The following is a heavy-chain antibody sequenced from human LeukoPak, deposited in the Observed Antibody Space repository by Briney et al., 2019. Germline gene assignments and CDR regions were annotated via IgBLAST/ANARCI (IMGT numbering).Heavy chain of an antibody. CDR1: GGSISSGGYY. J-gene: IGHJ4*02. Sequence: SATLSLTCTVSGGSISSGGYYWSWIRQHPGKGLEWIGYIYYSGSTYYNPSLKSRVTISVDASKNQFSLKLSSMTAADTAVYYCARDRYGGNPSDYWGQGTLVTVSS. D-gene: IGHD4-23*01. CDR2: IYYSGST. V-gene: IGHV4-31*03. CDR3: ARDRYGGNPSDY.